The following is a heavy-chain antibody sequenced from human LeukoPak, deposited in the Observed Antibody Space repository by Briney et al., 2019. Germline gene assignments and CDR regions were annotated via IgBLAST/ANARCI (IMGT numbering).Heavy chain of an antibody. D-gene: IGHD2-2*02. CDR1: GGSISSGGYY. Sequence: SETLSLTCTVSGGSISSGGYYWSWVRQHPGRGLEWIGYIYYSGSTYYNPSLKSRVTISVDTSKNQFSLKLSSVTAADTAVYYCARGGGYCSSTSCYRPRFDPWGQGTLVTVSS. V-gene: IGHV4-31*03. CDR2: IYYSGST. J-gene: IGHJ5*02. CDR3: ARGGGYCSSTSCYRPRFDP.